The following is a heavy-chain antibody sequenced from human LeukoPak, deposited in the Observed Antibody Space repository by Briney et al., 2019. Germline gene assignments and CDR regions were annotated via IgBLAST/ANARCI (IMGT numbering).Heavy chain of an antibody. V-gene: IGHV4-59*01. Sequence: PSETLSLTCTVSGGSISSYYWSWIRQPPGKGLEWIGYIYYSGSTNYNPSLKSRVTISVDTSKNQFSLKLSSVTAADTAVYYCARTLLGLTFYGGNSEAFDIWGQGTMVTVSS. CDR2: IYYSGST. CDR3: ARTLLGLTFYGGNSEAFDI. J-gene: IGHJ3*02. CDR1: GGSISSYY. D-gene: IGHD4-23*01.